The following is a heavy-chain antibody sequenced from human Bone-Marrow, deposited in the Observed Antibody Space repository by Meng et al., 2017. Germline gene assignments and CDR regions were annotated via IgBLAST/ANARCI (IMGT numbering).Heavy chain of an antibody. CDR1: GFTFSSYG. J-gene: IGHJ6*02. CDR2: IKQDGSEK. Sequence: GESLKISCAASGFTFSSYGMSWVRQAPGKGLEWVANIKQDGSEKYYVDSVKGRFTISRDNAKNSLYLQMNSLRAEDTAVYYCARDLVRYFDWLSRPYYYYGMDVWGQGTTVTVSS. CDR3: ARDLVRYFDWLSRPYYYYGMDV. D-gene: IGHD3-9*01. V-gene: IGHV3-7*01.